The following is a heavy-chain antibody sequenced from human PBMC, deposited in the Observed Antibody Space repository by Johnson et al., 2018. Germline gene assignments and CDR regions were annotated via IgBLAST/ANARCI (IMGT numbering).Heavy chain of an antibody. Sequence: VQLVESGGGLVQPGGSLRLSCVGSGFTFSSHWMTWVRQAPGKGLEWVANIKRDGSMRYFLDSVKGRFTITADNAKNSLYLEMHNLRVDDTALYYWAREVWDRAVDIWGQGIRVTVSS. CDR2: IKRDGSMR. J-gene: IGHJ3*02. V-gene: IGHV3-7*01. CDR3: AREVWDRAVDI. D-gene: IGHD1-26*01. CDR1: GFTFSSHW.